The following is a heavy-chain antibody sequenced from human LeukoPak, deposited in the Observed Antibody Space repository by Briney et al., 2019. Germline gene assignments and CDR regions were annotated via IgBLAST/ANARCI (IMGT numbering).Heavy chain of an antibody. Sequence: GGSLRLSCTASGFAFSSYAMSWVRQAPGVGLEWVSAIDGGGGRTWHADSVRGRFTISRDNSKNTLFMQMNSLRAEDTAVYYCAKDRTVGASYWYFDLWGRGTLVTVSS. V-gene: IGHV3-23*01. CDR1: GFAFSSYA. CDR2: IDGGGGRT. J-gene: IGHJ2*01. CDR3: AKDRTVGASYWYFDL. D-gene: IGHD1-26*01.